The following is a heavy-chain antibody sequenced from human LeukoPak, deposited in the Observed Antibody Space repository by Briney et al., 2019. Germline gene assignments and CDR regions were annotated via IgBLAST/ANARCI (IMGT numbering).Heavy chain of an antibody. CDR3: ARGDRAMKHDAFDI. V-gene: IGHV3-11*01. Sequence: GGSLRLSCAASGFTFSDYHMNWIRRAPGKGLEWVSYISSSGFTIYFADSVKGRFTISRDNAKNPLYLQMNSLRAEDTAVYYCARGDRAMKHDAFDIWGQGTMVTVSS. CDR1: GFTFSDYH. J-gene: IGHJ3*02. D-gene: IGHD5-18*01. CDR2: ISSSGFTI.